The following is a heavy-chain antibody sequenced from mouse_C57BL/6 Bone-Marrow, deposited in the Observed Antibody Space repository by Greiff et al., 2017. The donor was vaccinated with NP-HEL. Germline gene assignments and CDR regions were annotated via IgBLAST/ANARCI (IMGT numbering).Heavy chain of an antibody. CDR1: GYTFTSYW. D-gene: IGHD2-5*01. CDR3: ARGSNYLLGPYYAMDY. J-gene: IGHJ4*01. CDR2: IDPNSGGT. Sequence: QQSCKASGYTFTSYWMHWVKQRPGRGLEWIGRIDPNSGGTKYNEKFKSKATLTVDKPSSTAYMQRSSLTSEDSAVYYCARGSNYLLGPYYAMDYWGQGTSVTVSS. V-gene: IGHV1-72*01.